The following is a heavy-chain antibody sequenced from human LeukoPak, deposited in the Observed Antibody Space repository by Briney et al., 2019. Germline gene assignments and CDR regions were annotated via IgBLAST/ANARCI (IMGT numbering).Heavy chain of an antibody. Sequence: ASVKVSCKVSGYTLTELSMHWVRQAPGKGLEWMGGFDPEDGETIYAQKFQGRVTMTEDTSTGTAYMELSSLRSEDTAVYYCATASMTTVTTVDYYYYGMDVWGQGTTVTVSS. CDR3: ATASMTTVTTVDYYYYGMDV. CDR2: FDPEDGET. J-gene: IGHJ6*02. D-gene: IGHD4-17*01. CDR1: GYTLTELS. V-gene: IGHV1-24*01.